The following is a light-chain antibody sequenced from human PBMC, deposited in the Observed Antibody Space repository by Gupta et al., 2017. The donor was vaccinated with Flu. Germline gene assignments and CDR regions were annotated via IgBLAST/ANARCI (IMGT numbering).Light chain of an antibody. CDR1: SSDVGVYDY. Sequence: SALTQPRSVSGAPAHSVTLSCTGTSSDVGVYDYVSWYQPHAARPPILIVYDGTQRPAGLPARFSASKSGTTASLTISALEEEDDAYYFCSSNAGSYIYVFGTGTKVTVL. CDR2: DGT. CDR3: SSNAGSYIYV. V-gene: IGLV2-11*01. J-gene: IGLJ1*01.